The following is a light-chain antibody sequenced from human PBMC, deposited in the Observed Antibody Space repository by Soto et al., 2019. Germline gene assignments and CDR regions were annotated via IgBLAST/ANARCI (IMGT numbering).Light chain of an antibody. CDR1: QSLLHSNGYSY. CDR2: LGS. Sequence: DIVMTQSPLSLPVTPGEPASISCRSSQSLLHSNGYSYLDWYLQKAGQSPQLLIYLGSNRASGVPDRFSGSGSGTDFTLKISRVEAEDVGVYYCMQARQTPVTFGGGTKVDIK. V-gene: IGKV2-28*01. CDR3: MQARQTPVT. J-gene: IGKJ4*01.